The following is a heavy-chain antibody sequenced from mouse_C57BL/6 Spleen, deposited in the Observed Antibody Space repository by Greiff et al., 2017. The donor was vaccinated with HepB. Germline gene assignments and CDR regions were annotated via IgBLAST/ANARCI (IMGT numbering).Heavy chain of an antibody. D-gene: IGHD1-1*01. Sequence: QVQLQQSGPGLVQPSQSLSITCTVSGFSLTSYGVHWVRQSPGKGLEWLGVIWSGGSTDYNAAFISRLSISKDNSKSQVFFKMNSLQADDTAIYYCARGGTVVATRDYFDYWGQGTTLTVSS. V-gene: IGHV2-2*01. CDR3: ARGGTVVATRDYFDY. CDR1: GFSLTSYG. CDR2: IWSGGST. J-gene: IGHJ2*01.